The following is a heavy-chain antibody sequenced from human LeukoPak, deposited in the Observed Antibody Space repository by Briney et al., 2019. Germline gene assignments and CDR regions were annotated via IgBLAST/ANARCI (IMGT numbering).Heavy chain of an antibody. V-gene: IGHV1-46*01. CDR1: GYTFSVYY. CDR2: INPSGGGT. J-gene: IGHJ5*02. CDR3: ARGDYNWFDP. Sequence: SVKVSCKASGYTFSVYYIHLGRQPPGHRLEWMAIINPSGGGTNYSQKLQGRVTMTTDTSTSTAYMELRSLRSDDTAVYYCARGDYNWFDPWGQGTLVTVSS.